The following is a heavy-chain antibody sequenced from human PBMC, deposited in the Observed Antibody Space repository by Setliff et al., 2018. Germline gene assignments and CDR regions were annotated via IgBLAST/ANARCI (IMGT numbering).Heavy chain of an antibody. V-gene: IGHV1-18*01. Sequence: VASVKVSCKTSGFMFYTFGFSWVRHVPEQGFEWMGCISGYNGNTNYAQKFQDRVTMTTDTSTATVYMELKNLRSDDTAVYYCARSSGPRVVLAADFDYWGQGTLVTVSS. CDR2: ISGYNGNT. CDR1: GFMFYTFG. J-gene: IGHJ4*02. CDR3: ARSSGPRVVLAADFDY. D-gene: IGHD5-12*01.